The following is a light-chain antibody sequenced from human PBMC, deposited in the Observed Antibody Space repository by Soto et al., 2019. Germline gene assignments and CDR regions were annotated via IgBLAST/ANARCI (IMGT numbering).Light chain of an antibody. CDR1: QSVSSH. CDR2: GAS. CDR3: QQYNNWPPIT. Sequence: EIRMTQSPAILSVSPGESATLSCRASQSVSSHVVWYQQKPGQAPRLLIYGASTRATGIPARLSGSGSGTEFTLTISSLQSEDFAVYYCQQYNNWPPITFGQGTRLEI. J-gene: IGKJ5*01. V-gene: IGKV3-15*01.